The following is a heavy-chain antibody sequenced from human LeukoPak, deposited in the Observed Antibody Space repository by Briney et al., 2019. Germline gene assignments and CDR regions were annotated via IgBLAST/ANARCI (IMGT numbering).Heavy chain of an antibody. J-gene: IGHJ5*02. D-gene: IGHD1-26*01. CDR1: GGSISSYY. Sequence: SETLSLTCTVSGGSISSYYWSWIRQPPGKGLEWIGYIYYSGSTNYNPSLKSRVTISVDTSKNQFSLKLSSVTAADTAVYYCARWSIAIVGAPKGGWFDPWAREPWSPSPQ. CDR2: IYYSGST. V-gene: IGHV4-59*01. CDR3: ARWSIAIVGAPKGGWFDP.